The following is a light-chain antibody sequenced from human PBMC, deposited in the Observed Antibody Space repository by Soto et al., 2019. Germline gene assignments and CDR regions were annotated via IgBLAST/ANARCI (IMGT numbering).Light chain of an antibody. CDR2: GVS. CDR3: QQYGGPYT. CDR1: QSVSDNY. Sequence: EIVLTQSPGTLSLSPGARGTLSCRASQSVSDNYLAWYQHKPGQAPRLLISGVSSRATGIPDRFSGSGSGTDCTLTISRLEPEDVALYYCQQYGGPYTFGQGTKLEIK. J-gene: IGKJ2*01. V-gene: IGKV3-20*01.